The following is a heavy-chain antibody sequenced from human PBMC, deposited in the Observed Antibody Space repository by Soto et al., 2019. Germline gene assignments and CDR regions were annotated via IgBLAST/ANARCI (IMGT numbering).Heavy chain of an antibody. V-gene: IGHV3-73*01. CDR3: ISHSPEDMIRT. Sequence: GGSLRLSCAASGFTFIGSSVHWVRQASGKGLEWVGRIRNKANSYATAYAASVRGRFTISRDDSKNTAFLQMNSLNTEDTAVYCCISHSPEDMIRTWGQGTLVTVSS. D-gene: IGHD2-15*01. CDR2: IRNKANSYAT. CDR1: GFTFIGSS. J-gene: IGHJ4*02.